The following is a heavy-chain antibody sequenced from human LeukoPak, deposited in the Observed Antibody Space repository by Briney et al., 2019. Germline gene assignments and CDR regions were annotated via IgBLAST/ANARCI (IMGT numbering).Heavy chain of an antibody. D-gene: IGHD4-17*01. CDR2: IPSDGSDN. CDR3: AKGLGDYDDFRLGY. CDR1: VFTFSTYG. V-gene: IGHV3-30*02. Sequence: PGGSLRLSCAASVFTFSTYGFHWVRQAPGKGLEWMAFIPSDGSDNYYANSGKGRFTISRDNSKNTLYLQMNRLRYEDTAVYYCAKGLGDYDDFRLGYWGQGTLVTVSS. J-gene: IGHJ4*02.